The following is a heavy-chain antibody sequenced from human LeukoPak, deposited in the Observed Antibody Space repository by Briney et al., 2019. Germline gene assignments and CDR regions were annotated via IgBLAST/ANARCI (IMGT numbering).Heavy chain of an antibody. V-gene: IGHV3-23*01. J-gene: IGHJ6*02. CDR3: AKYIGSSAPYYYYGMDV. D-gene: IGHD6-13*01. CDR2: ISGSGGST. Sequence: GGSLRLSCAASGFTFGSYAMSWVRQAPGKGLEWVSAISGSGGSTYYADSVKGRFTISRDNSKNTLYLQMNSLRAEDTAVYYCAKYIGSSAPYYYYGMDVWGQGTTVTVSS. CDR1: GFTFGSYA.